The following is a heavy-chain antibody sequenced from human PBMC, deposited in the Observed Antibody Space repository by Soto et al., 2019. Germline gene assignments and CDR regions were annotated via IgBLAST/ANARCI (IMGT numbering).Heavy chain of an antibody. V-gene: IGHV2-5*02. CDR2: IYWDDDK. Sequence: QITLKESGPPLVKPTQTLTLTCTFSGFSLSTSGVGVGWIRQPPGKALEWLALIYWDDDKRYSPSLKSRLTITQDTSKNQVVLTMTNMDPVDTATYYCARNSLYSSSWGYFDYWGQGTLVTVSS. CDR3: ARNSLYSSSWGYFDY. CDR1: GFSLSTSGVG. J-gene: IGHJ4*02. D-gene: IGHD6-13*01.